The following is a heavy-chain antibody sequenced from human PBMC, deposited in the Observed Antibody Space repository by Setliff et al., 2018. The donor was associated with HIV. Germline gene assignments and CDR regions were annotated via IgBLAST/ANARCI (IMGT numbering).Heavy chain of an antibody. V-gene: IGHV4-30-4*08. CDR2: IHYKGNI. J-gene: IGHJ5*02. D-gene: IGHD2-15*01. Sequence: PSETLSLTCTVSGDSIISGDYYWSWIRQSPGKGLEWIGHIHYKGNIAYNASLKSRLAISSDTSKNQFSLNLSSVIAADTAIYFCARFTVVVFGAGEPSWFDPWGQGILVTVSS. CDR1: GDSIISGDYY. CDR3: ARFTVVVFGAGEPSWFDP.